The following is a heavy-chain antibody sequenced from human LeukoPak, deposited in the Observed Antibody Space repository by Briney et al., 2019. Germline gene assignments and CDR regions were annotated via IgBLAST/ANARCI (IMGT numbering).Heavy chain of an antibody. D-gene: IGHD4-23*01. CDR2: ISGSGGST. Sequence: GGSLRLSCAASGFTFSSYAMSWVRQAPGKGLEWVSAISGSGGSTYYADSVKGRFTISRDNSKNTLYLQMNSLRAEDTAVYYCANGGYGGNSKDDAFDIWGQGTMVTVSS. CDR1: GFTFSSYA. CDR3: ANGGYGGNSKDDAFDI. V-gene: IGHV3-23*01. J-gene: IGHJ3*02.